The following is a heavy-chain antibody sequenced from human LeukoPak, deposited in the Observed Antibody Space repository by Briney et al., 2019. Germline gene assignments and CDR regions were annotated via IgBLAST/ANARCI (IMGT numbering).Heavy chain of an antibody. CDR2: ISYEGSNE. V-gene: IGHV3-30*03. CDR1: GFSFSSYG. J-gene: IGHJ4*02. Sequence: GRSLRLSCAASGFSFSSYGMHWVRQAPGKGLEWVAVISYEGSNEYYADSVKGRFTISRDNSKNTLYLQMNSLRAEDTAVYYCARGLFTGGTNYGFWGQGTLVTVSS. D-gene: IGHD1-26*01. CDR3: ARGLFTGGTNYGF.